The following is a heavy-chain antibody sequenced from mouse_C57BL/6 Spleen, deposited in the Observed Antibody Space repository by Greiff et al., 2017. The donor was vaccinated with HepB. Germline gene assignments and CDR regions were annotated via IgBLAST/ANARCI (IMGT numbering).Heavy chain of an antibody. CDR2: IYPGGGYT. D-gene: IGHD2-4*01. V-gene: IGHV1-63*01. CDR3: ARKGGYDYDGDYAMDY. CDR1: GYTFTNYW. J-gene: IGHJ4*01. Sequence: QVHVKQSGAELVRPGTSVKMSCKASGYTFTNYWIGWAKQRPGHGLEWIGDIYPGGGYTNYNEKFKGKATLTADKSSSTAYMQFSSLTSEDSAIYYCARKGGYDYDGDYAMDYWGQGTSVTVSS.